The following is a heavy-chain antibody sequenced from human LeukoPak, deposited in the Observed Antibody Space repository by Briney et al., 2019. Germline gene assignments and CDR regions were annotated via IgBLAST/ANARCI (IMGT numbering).Heavy chain of an antibody. V-gene: IGHV4-34*01. CDR3: ARSSTSIDQLGFDY. Sequence: SETLSLTCAVYGGSFSGYYWSLIRQPPGKGLEWIGEINHSGSTNYNPSLKSRVTISVDTSKNQFSLKLSSVTAADTAVYYCARSSTSIDQLGFDYWGQGTLVTVSS. J-gene: IGHJ4*02. CDR1: GGSFSGYY. D-gene: IGHD2-2*01. CDR2: INHSGST.